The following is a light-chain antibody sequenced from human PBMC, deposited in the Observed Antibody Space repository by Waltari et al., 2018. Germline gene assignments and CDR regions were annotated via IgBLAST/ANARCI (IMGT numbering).Light chain of an antibody. CDR3: GTWDTNLRAV. CDR2: DNN. CDR1: SSNIGTYF. Sequence: QSVLTQPPSVSAAAGQKVTISCSGGSSNIGTYFFSWYQQFPGAAPKLLIYDNNKRPSGIPDRFSGSKSGTSATLDITGLQTGDEADYYCGTWDTNLRAVFGGGTTLTVL. J-gene: IGLJ3*02. V-gene: IGLV1-51*01.